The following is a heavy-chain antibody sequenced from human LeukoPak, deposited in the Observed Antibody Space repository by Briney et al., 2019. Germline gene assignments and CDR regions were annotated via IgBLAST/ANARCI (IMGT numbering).Heavy chain of an antibody. CDR2: INTVGSRT. D-gene: IGHD5/OR15-5a*01. CDR1: GFTFSTYW. Sequence: GGSLRLSCAASGFTFSTYWMHWVRQAPGKGLVWVSHINTVGSRTDYTDSVKGRFTVSRDKSKNMLYLQVNSLRAEDTAVYYCLKSTVSTGSDTWGQGTLVTVSS. CDR3: LKSTVSTGSDT. V-gene: IGHV3-74*01. J-gene: IGHJ5*02.